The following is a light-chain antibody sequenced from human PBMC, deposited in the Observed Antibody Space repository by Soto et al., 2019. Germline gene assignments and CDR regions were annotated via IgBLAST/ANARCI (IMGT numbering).Light chain of an antibody. CDR2: AAS. V-gene: IGKV1-39*01. CDR1: QTINTY. CDR3: QQSYSTPYT. J-gene: IGKJ2*01. Sequence: DIQMTQSPSSLSASVGDRVTITCRASQTINTYLNWYQQKPGKAPKLLIYAASSLQSGVPSRFSGSGSGTDLTLTISNLQPEDFATYYCQQSYSTPYTFGQGTKLEI.